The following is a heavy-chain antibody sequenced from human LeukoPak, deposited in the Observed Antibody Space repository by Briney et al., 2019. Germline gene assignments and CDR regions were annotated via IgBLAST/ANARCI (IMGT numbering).Heavy chain of an antibody. D-gene: IGHD3-10*01. CDR3: ARAVYYYGSGSYYYYYGMDV. V-gene: IGHV4-34*01. CDR2: INHSGST. Sequence: PSETLSLTCAVYGGSFSGYYWSWVRQPPGKGLEWIGEINHSGSTNNNPSLKSRVTISVDTSQNRFTLKLSSVTAADTAVYYCARAVYYYGSGSYYYYYGMDVWGKGTTVTVSS. J-gene: IGHJ6*04. CDR1: GGSFSGYY.